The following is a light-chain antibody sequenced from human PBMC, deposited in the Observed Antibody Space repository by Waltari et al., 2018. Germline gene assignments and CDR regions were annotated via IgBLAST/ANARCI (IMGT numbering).Light chain of an antibody. Sequence: QSVLTQPPSVSAAPGQKVTISCSASTSNIGNTYVSWYQQLPGTAPKLLIYDNNKRPSGIPDRFSGSNSGTSATLGITGLQTGDEADYYCGTWDSSLSVVLFGGGTKVTVL. CDR3: GTWDSSLSVVL. V-gene: IGLV1-51*01. J-gene: IGLJ2*01. CDR2: DNN. CDR1: TSNIGNTY.